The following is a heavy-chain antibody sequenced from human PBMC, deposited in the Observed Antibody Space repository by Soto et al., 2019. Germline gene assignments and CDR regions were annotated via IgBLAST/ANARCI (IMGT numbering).Heavy chain of an antibody. CDR2: IIPIFGTA. Sequence: QVQLVQSGAEVKKPGSSVKVSCKASGGTFSSYAISWVRQAPGQGLEWMGGIIPIFGTANYAQKFQGRVTITADESTSTAYMELSSLRSEDTAVYYCARDRVFGGVIVMFYYGMDVWGQGTTVTVSS. D-gene: IGHD3-16*02. J-gene: IGHJ6*02. CDR1: GGTFSSYA. V-gene: IGHV1-69*01. CDR3: ARDRVFGGVIVMFYYGMDV.